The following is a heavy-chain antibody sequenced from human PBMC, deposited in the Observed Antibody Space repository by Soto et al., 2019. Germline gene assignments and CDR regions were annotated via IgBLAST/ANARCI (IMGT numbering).Heavy chain of an antibody. D-gene: IGHD2-2*01. CDR3: AKGTHTSYYYYMDV. Sequence: GSLRLSCAASRFTFSSYAIIWVLQTPWKGLECVSAISGSVGSTYYADSVKGRFTISRDNSKNTLCLQMNSLRAEDTAVYYCAKGTHTSYYYYMDVWGKGTTVTVSS. V-gene: IGHV3-23*01. CDR1: RFTFSSYA. CDR2: ISGSVGST. J-gene: IGHJ6*03.